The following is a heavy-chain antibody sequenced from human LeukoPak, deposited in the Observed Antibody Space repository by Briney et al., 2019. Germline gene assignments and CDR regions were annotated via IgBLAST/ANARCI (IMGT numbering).Heavy chain of an antibody. Sequence: ASVKVSCKVSGYTLTELSMHWVRQAPGKGLEWMGGFDPEDGETIYAQKFQGRVTMTEDTSTDTAYMELSSLRSDDTAVYYCARDQAVAGKGAFDPWGQGTLVTVSS. D-gene: IGHD6-19*01. CDR1: GYTLTELS. J-gene: IGHJ5*02. CDR3: ARDQAVAGKGAFDP. CDR2: FDPEDGET. V-gene: IGHV1-24*01.